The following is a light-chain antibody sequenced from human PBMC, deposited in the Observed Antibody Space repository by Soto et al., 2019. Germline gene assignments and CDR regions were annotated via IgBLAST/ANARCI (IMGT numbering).Light chain of an antibody. CDR2: GNS. Sequence: QSVLTQPPSVSGAPGQRVTISCTGSSSNIGAGYDVHWYQQLPGTAPKLLIYGNSNRPSGVPDRFSGSKSGTSASLAITGIQAEAEADYYCQSYDSSLSGWVFGGGTKVTVL. V-gene: IGLV1-40*01. J-gene: IGLJ2*01. CDR3: QSYDSSLSGWV. CDR1: SSNIGAGYD.